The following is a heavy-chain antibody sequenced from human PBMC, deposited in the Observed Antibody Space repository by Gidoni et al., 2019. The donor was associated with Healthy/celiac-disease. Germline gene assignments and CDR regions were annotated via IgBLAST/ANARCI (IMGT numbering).Heavy chain of an antibody. V-gene: IGHV3-30*18. J-gene: IGHJ4*02. D-gene: IGHD6-19*01. CDR2: ISYDGSNK. CDR1: VFTFRSYG. CDR3: AKGLPYSSGWYFDY. Sequence: QVQLVESVGGVVQPGRSLRLSCAASVFTFRSYGMHWVRQAPGKGLEWVAVISYDGSNKYYADSVKGRFTISRDNSKNTMYLKMNSLRAEDTAVYYCAKGLPYSSGWYFDYWGQGTLVTVSS.